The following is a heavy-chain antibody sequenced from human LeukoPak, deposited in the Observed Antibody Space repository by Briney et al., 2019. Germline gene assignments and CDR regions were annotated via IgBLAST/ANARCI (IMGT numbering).Heavy chain of an antibody. D-gene: IGHD3-22*01. V-gene: IGHV5-51*01. Sequence: GESLKISCKGSGYGFTSYWIGWVRQMPGKGLGWMGIIYPGDSDTRYSPSFQGQVTISADKSISTAYLQWSSLKASDTAMYYCARHRPSGYSEGMGWAYYYYMDVWGKGTTVTVSS. J-gene: IGHJ6*03. CDR3: ARHRPSGYSEGMGWAYYYYMDV. CDR1: GYGFTSYW. CDR2: IYPGDSDT.